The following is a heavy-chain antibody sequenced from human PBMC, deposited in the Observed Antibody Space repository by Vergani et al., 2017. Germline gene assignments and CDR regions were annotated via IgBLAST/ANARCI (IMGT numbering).Heavy chain of an antibody. CDR3: AGEVYGGNR. Sequence: QVQLQESGPGLVKPSETLSLTCTVSGGSISSYYWSWIRQPPGKGLEWIGYIYYSGSTNYNPSLKSRVTISVDTSKNQFSLKLSSVTAADTAVYYCAGEVYGGNRWGQGTLVTVSS. CDR1: GGSISSYY. V-gene: IGHV4-59*01. J-gene: IGHJ4*02. D-gene: IGHD4-23*01. CDR2: IYYSGST.